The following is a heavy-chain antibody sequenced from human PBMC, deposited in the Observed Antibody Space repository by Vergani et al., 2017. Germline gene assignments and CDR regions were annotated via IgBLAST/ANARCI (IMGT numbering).Heavy chain of an antibody. CDR1: GITFWKFG. CDR3: ARDGYSSGWIPPPIYYYYYGMDV. Sequence: EVDLVESGGGLAQPGGSLRLSCEASGITFWKFGMHWVRQGPGKGLEWVSSISSSSSYIYYADSVKGRFTISRDNAKNSLYLQMNSLRAEDTAVYYCARDGYSSGWIPPPIYYYYYGMDVWGQGTTVTVSS. J-gene: IGHJ6*02. CDR2: ISSSSSYI. D-gene: IGHD6-19*01. V-gene: IGHV3-21*01.